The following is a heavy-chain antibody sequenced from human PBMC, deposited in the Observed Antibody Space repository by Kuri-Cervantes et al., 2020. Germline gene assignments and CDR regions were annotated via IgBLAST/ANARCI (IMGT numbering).Heavy chain of an antibody. J-gene: IGHJ3*02. Sequence: GGSLRLSCAASGFTLSDYFMSWVRQAPGKGLEWLSYISSSSTIYYADSVKGRFTISRDNAKNSLYLQMNSLRAEDTAVYYCARTQIAAAYAFDIWGQGTMVTVSS. V-gene: IGHV3-69-1*01. D-gene: IGHD6-13*01. CDR2: ISSSSTI. CDR1: GFTLSDYF. CDR3: ARTQIAAAYAFDI.